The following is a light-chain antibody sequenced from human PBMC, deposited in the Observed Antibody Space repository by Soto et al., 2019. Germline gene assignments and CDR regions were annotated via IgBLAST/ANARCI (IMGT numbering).Light chain of an antibody. CDR3: QQYGSSHT. CDR2: GAS. V-gene: IGKV3-20*01. J-gene: IGKJ2*01. CDR1: QSVSSSY. Sequence: EIVLTQSPGTLSLSPGERATLSCRASQSVSSSYFAWYQQKPGQAPRLLIYGASSRATGIPDRFSGSGSGTDFTLTISRLEPEEFAVYYWQQYGSSHTFGQGTKLEIK.